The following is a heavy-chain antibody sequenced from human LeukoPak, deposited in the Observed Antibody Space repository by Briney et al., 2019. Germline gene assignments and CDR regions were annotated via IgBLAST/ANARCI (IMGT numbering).Heavy chain of an antibody. Sequence: GGSLRLSCAASGFTFSSYGMHWVRQAPGKGLEWVAVISYDGSNKYYADSVKGRFTISRDNSKNTLYLQMNSLRAEDTAVYYCARDTSGWFDNWGLGTLVTVSS. V-gene: IGHV3-30*03. J-gene: IGHJ5*02. CDR1: GFTFSSYG. CDR3: ARDTSGWFDN. D-gene: IGHD2-2*01. CDR2: ISYDGSNK.